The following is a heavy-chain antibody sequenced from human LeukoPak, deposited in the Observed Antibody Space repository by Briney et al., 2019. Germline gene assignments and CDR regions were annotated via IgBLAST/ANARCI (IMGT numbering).Heavy chain of an antibody. J-gene: IGHJ4*02. CDR2: ISGSGGST. CDR1: GFTFSSYA. Sequence: GGSLRLSCAASGFTFSSYAMSWVRQSPGKGLEWVTAISGSGGSTYYADSVRGRFTISRDNSKNTLYLQMNSLRAEDTAVYYCAKDRPSGSYYFYFDYWGQGTLVTVSS. CDR3: AKDRPSGSYYFYFDY. D-gene: IGHD1-26*01. V-gene: IGHV3-23*01.